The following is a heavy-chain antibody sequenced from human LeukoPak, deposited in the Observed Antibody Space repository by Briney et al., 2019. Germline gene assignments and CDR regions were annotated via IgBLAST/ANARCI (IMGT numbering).Heavy chain of an antibody. Sequence: GASVKVSCMASGYTFTSYDINWVRQATGQGLEWMGWMNPNSGNTGYAQKFQGRVTITRNTSISTAYMELSSLRSEDTAVYYCARAPRITMVRGVIYWFDPWGQGTLVTVSS. D-gene: IGHD3-10*01. V-gene: IGHV1-8*03. J-gene: IGHJ5*02. CDR1: GYTFTSYD. CDR3: ARAPRITMVRGVIYWFDP. CDR2: MNPNSGNT.